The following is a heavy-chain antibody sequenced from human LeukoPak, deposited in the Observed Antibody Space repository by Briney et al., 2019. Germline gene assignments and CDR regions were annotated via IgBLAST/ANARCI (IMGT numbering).Heavy chain of an antibody. CDR2: ISGSGGST. CDR1: GFTFSSYA. V-gene: IGHV3-23*01. CDR3: AKDPTVTTASFGSFDY. J-gene: IGHJ4*02. D-gene: IGHD4-17*01. Sequence: PGGSLRLSCAASGFTFSSYAMSWVRQAPGKGLEWVSAISGSGGSTYYADSVKGRFTISRDNSKNTLYLQMNSLRAEDTAVYYCAKDPTVTTASFGSFDYWGQGTLVTVSS.